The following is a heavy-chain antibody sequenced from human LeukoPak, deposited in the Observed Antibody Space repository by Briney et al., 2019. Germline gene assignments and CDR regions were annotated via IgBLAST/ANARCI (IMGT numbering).Heavy chain of an antibody. V-gene: IGHV3-7*02. CDR1: ELTLSGYW. D-gene: IGHD5-12*01. CDR2: IKEDGSEK. J-gene: IGHJ4*02. CDR3: ASGHIGVTF. Sequence: GGSLRLSCAATELTLSGYWMTWVRQAPGKGLEWVANIKEDGSEKYYVDSVKGRFTISRDNAKKSLYLQMNSLRAEDTAMYYCASGHIGVTFWGQGTRVTVSS.